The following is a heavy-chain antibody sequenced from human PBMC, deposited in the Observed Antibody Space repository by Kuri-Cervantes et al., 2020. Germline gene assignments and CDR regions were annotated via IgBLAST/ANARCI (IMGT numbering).Heavy chain of an antibody. CDR3: ARVYGSGPLEFDY. D-gene: IGHD3-10*01. CDR2: KYYRSKWYN. J-gene: IGHJ4*01. CDR1: GDSVSSNSAA. V-gene: IGHV6-1*01. Sequence: SCAISGDSVSSNSAAWNWIRQSPSRGLEWLGRKYYRSKWYNDYAVSVKSRITINPDTSKNQFSLQLNSVTPEDTAVYYCARVYGSGPLEFDYWGQGTLVTVSS.